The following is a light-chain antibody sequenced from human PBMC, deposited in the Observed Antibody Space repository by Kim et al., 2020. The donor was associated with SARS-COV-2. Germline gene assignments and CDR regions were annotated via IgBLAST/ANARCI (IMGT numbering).Light chain of an antibody. V-gene: IGKV3-11*01. J-gene: IGKJ4*01. Sequence: SPGERATPSCRASQSISNYLAWYQHKPGQAPRLLIYDASNRATDSPARFSGSGSGTDFTLTISNVEPEDFAVYYCQQRTNWPLLTFGGGTKVEVK. CDR1: QSISNY. CDR2: DAS. CDR3: QQRTNWPLLT.